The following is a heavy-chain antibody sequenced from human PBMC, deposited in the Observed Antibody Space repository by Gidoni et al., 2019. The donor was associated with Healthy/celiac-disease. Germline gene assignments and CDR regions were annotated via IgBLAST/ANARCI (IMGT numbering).Heavy chain of an antibody. V-gene: IGHV3-7*01. Sequence: EVQLVESGGGLVQPGGSLRLSCAASGFTFSRYWMSWVRQAPGKGLEWVANIKQDGSEKYYVDSVKGRFTISRDNAKNSLYLQMNSLRAEDTAVYYCARDDIFVGERGGMDVWGQGTTVTVSS. CDR2: IKQDGSEK. J-gene: IGHJ6*02. D-gene: IGHD1-26*01. CDR1: GFTFSRYW. CDR3: ARDDIFVGERGGMDV.